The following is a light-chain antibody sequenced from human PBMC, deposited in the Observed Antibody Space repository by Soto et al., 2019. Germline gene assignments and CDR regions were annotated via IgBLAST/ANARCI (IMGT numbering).Light chain of an antibody. V-gene: IGKV1-5*01. CDR3: QHADSFPLIT. Sequence: MQMTQSPSTLSASIGDRVGMACRASQSLDNCLAWYQQKPGKAPKLLIYDVSSLQSGVPSRFSGSGSETEFTLTISSLLPDDFATYYCQHADSFPLITFGQGTRLEIK. CDR2: DVS. CDR1: QSLDNC. J-gene: IGKJ5*01.